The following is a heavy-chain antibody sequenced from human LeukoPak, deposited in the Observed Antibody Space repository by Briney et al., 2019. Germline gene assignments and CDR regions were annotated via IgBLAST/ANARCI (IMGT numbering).Heavy chain of an antibody. V-gene: IGHV4-4*07. J-gene: IGHJ4*02. CDR2: IYSTGST. D-gene: IGHD3-10*01. CDR3: ARQGYTASYYFLDY. Sequence: KPSETLSLTCDVSGDFIRSYWWGRVRQPAGKGLEWIGRIYSTGSTKFNPSLKSRLTMSMDTSTDQSSLKFSLKLTSVTPADTAMYFCARQGYTASYYFLDYWSQGILVTVSS. CDR1: GDFIRSYW.